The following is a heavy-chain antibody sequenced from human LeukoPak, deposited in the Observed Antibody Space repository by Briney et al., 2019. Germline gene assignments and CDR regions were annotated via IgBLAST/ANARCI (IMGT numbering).Heavy chain of an antibody. Sequence: ASVKVSCKASGYTFTGYYMHWVRQAPGQGLEWMGWINPNSGGTNYAQKSQGRVTMTRDTSISTAYMELSSLRSDDTAIYYCARGIASTSCYGPSCNWFDPWGQGTLVTVSS. CDR2: INPNSGGT. D-gene: IGHD2-2*01. J-gene: IGHJ5*02. CDR3: ARGIASTSCYGPSCNWFDP. V-gene: IGHV1-2*02. CDR1: GYTFTGYY.